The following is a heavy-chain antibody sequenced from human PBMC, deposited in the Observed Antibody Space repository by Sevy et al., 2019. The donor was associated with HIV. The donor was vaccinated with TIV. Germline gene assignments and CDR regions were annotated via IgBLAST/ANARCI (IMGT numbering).Heavy chain of an antibody. D-gene: IGHD3-3*01. CDR3: ARHPGDFWSGFIFDY. Sequence: SENLSLTCTVSGGSISSYYWSWIRQPPGKGLEWIGYIYYRGSTNYNPSLKSRVTISVDTSKNQFSLKLSSVTAADTAVYYCARHPGDFWSGFIFDYWGQGTLVTVSS. J-gene: IGHJ4*02. V-gene: IGHV4-59*08. CDR1: GGSISSYY. CDR2: IYYRGST.